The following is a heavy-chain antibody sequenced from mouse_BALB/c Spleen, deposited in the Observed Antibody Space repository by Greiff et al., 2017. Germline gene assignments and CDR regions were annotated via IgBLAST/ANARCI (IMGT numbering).Heavy chain of an antibody. CDR2: INPSTGYT. J-gene: IGHJ4*01. D-gene: IGHD6-2*01. CDR3: ARSLDYYAMDY. V-gene: IGHV1-7*01. CDR1: GYTFTSYW. Sequence: ESGAELAKPGASVKMSCKASGYTFTSYWMHWVKQRPGQGLEWIGYINPSTGYTEYNQKFKDKATLTADKSSSTAYMQLSSLTSEDSAVYYCARSLDYYAMDYWGQGTSVTVSS.